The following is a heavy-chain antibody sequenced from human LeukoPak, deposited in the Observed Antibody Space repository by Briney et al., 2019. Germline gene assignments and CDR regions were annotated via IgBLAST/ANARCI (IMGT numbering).Heavy chain of an antibody. Sequence: SVKVSCKASGGTFSSYAISWVRQAPGQGLEWMGGIIPIFGTANYAQKFQGRVTITADESTSTAYMELSSLRSEDTAVYSCARGPIYGSGSYPSFDYWGQGTLVTVSS. CDR3: ARGPIYGSGSYPSFDY. CDR1: GGTFSSYA. J-gene: IGHJ4*02. CDR2: IIPIFGTA. D-gene: IGHD3-10*01. V-gene: IGHV1-69*13.